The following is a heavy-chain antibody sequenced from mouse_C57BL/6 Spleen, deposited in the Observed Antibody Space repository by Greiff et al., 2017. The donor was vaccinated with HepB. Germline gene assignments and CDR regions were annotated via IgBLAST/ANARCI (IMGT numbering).Heavy chain of an antibody. CDR1: GYTFTSYW. J-gene: IGHJ3*01. D-gene: IGHD1-1*01. Sequence: QVQLKQPGAELVMPGASVKLSCKASGYTFTSYWMHWVKQRPGQGLEWIGEIDPSDSYTNYNQKFKGKSTLTVDKSSSTAYMQLSSLTSEDSAVYYCARVGYYGSPWFAYWGQGTLVTVSA. CDR3: ARVGYYGSPWFAY. V-gene: IGHV1-69*01. CDR2: IDPSDSYT.